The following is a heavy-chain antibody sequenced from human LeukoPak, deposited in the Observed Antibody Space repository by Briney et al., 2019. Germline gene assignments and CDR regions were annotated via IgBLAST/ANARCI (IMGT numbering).Heavy chain of an antibody. D-gene: IGHD6-13*01. Sequence: GGSLRLSCAASGFTFSSYSMNWVRQAPGKGLEWVSFISSSSSTIYYADSVKGRFTISRDNAKNSLYLQMNSLRAEDTAVYYCARYDREGSSWYLGYWGQGTLVTVSS. CDR2: ISSSSSTI. CDR3: ARYDREGSSWYLGY. CDR1: GFTFSSYS. J-gene: IGHJ4*02. V-gene: IGHV3-48*04.